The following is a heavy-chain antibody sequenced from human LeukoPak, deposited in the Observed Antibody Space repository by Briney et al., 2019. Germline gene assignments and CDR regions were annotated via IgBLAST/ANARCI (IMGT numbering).Heavy chain of an antibody. Sequence: GGSLRLSCAASGFTFSSYGMNWVRQAPGKGLEWVSVISGSGGSTYYADSVKGRFTISRDNSRNTLYLQMNSLRVEDTAVYYCAKTPFGRIAVAGSRAYGMDVWGQGTAVTVSS. CDR2: ISGSGGST. J-gene: IGHJ6*02. D-gene: IGHD6-19*01. V-gene: IGHV3-23*01. CDR1: GFTFSSYG. CDR3: AKTPFGRIAVAGSRAYGMDV.